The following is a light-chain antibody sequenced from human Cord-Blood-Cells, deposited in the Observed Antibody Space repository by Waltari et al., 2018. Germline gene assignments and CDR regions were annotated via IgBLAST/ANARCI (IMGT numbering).Light chain of an antibody. V-gene: IGKV3-15*01. Sequence: EIVMTQSPATLSVSPGDRATLSCRASQSVSSNLAWYQQKPGQAPRLLIYGASTRATGIPARFSGSGSGTEFTLTISSLQSEDFAVYCCQQYNNWPPWTFGQGTKVEIK. CDR2: GAS. CDR3: QQYNNWPPWT. CDR1: QSVSSN. J-gene: IGKJ1*01.